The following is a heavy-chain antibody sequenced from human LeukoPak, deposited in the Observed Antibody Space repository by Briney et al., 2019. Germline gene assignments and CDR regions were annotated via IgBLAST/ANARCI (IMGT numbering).Heavy chain of an antibody. Sequence: SETLSLTCTVSGGSISSYYWSWIRQPPGKGLEWIGYIYYSGSTYYNPSLKSRVTISVDTSKNQFSLKLSSVTAADTAVYYCAREGSYYYDSSGYYPLYWFDPWGQGTLVTVSS. D-gene: IGHD3-22*01. V-gene: IGHV4-59*12. CDR2: IYYSGST. CDR1: GGSISSYY. CDR3: AREGSYYYDSSGYYPLYWFDP. J-gene: IGHJ5*02.